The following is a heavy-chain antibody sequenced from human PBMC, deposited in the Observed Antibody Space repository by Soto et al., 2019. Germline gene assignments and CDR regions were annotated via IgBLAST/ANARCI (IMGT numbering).Heavy chain of an antibody. CDR1: GGSISSYY. V-gene: IGHV4-59*01. Sequence: SETLSLTCTVSGGSISSYYWSWIRQPPGKGLEWIGYIYYSGSTNYNPSLKSRVTISVDTSKNQFSLKLSSVTAADTAVYYCARDKIGVTAIEYWGQGTLVTVSS. CDR2: IYYSGST. J-gene: IGHJ4*02. D-gene: IGHD2-21*02. CDR3: ARDKIGVTAIEY.